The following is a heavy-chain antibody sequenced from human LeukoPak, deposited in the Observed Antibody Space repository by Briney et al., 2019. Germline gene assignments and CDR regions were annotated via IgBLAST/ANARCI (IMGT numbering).Heavy chain of an antibody. CDR3: ARAGYCSDGKCYTFDY. J-gene: IGHJ4*02. CDR1: GYSFTSYW. Sequence: GESLKISCKGSGYSFTSYWIGWVRQAPGQGLEWMGWINPNSGGTDCAQRFQGRVTMTRDTSITMLYMEMSSLTPDDTAVYYCARAGYCSDGKCYTFDYWGQGTLVTVSS. CDR2: INPNSGGT. D-gene: IGHD2-15*01. V-gene: IGHV1-2*02.